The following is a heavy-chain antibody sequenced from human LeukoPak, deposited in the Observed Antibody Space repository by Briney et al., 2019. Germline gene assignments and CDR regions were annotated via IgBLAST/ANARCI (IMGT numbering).Heavy chain of an antibody. CDR2: IIPIFGTA. CDR3: GGYCSSTSCYDFDY. J-gene: IGHJ4*02. D-gene: IGHD2-2*01. V-gene: IGHV1-69*01. CDR1: RCTISSYA. Sequence: SSVKVSCKASRCTISSYAISWVRQAPGQGLEWMGGIIPIFGTANYAQKFQGRVTITADESTSTAYMELSSLRSEDTAVYYCGGYCSSTSCYDFDYWGQGTLVTVSS.